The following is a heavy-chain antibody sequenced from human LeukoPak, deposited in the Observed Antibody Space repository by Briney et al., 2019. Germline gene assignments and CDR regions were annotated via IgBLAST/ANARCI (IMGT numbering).Heavy chain of an antibody. V-gene: IGHV3-74*01. CDR1: GFTFSTYW. CDR3: ASYYYDNGGYWDAFDI. Sequence: GGSLRLSCAASGFTFSTYWMHWVRQAPGRGLVWVSRINSDGSGTSYADSVKGRFTISRDNAKNTLYLQMNSLRAEDTAVYYCASYYYDNGGYWDAFDIWGQGTMVTVSS. D-gene: IGHD3-22*01. J-gene: IGHJ3*02. CDR2: INSDGSGT.